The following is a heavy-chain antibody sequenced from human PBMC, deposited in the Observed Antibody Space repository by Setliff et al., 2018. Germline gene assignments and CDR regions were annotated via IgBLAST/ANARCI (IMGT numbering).Heavy chain of an antibody. CDR1: GYTFSTYG. D-gene: IGHD3-16*01. J-gene: IGHJ6*02. Sequence: SCKASGYTFSTYGISWVRQAPGQGLEWMGWISAHNGDPDYAQKLQGRITMTTDTSTSTAYMELRSLRSDDTALYCCTRDTRLQAVMGGPREHHYYCFGLDVWGQGTTVTVSS. CDR3: TRDTRLQAVMGGPREHHYYCFGLDV. V-gene: IGHV1-18*01. CDR2: ISAHNGDP.